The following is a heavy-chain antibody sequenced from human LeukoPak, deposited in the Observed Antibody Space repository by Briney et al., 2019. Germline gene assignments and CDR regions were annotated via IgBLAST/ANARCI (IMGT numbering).Heavy chain of an antibody. Sequence: SETLSLTCTVSGGSISSYYWSWIRQPPGKGLEWLGYIYNSVSTNYNPSIKSRVTISVDTSKNQFSLRLSSVTAADAAVYYCARGAGRGYFYMDVWGKGTTVTVSS. J-gene: IGHJ6*03. CDR1: GGSISSYY. D-gene: IGHD1-26*01. V-gene: IGHV4-59*01. CDR2: IYNSVST. CDR3: ARGAGRGYFYMDV.